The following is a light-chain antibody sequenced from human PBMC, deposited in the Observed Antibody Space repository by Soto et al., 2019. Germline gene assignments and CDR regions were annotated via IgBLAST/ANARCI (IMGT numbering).Light chain of an antibody. CDR2: GAS. Sequence: DIVLTQSPDTLSLSPGNRATLSCRASQSVSSNLAWYQQKPGQAPRLLIYGASTRATGIPARFSGSGSGTEFTLTISSLQSEDFAVYYCQQYNNWPWTFGQGTKVDIK. J-gene: IGKJ1*01. V-gene: IGKV3-15*01. CDR3: QQYNNWPWT. CDR1: QSVSSN.